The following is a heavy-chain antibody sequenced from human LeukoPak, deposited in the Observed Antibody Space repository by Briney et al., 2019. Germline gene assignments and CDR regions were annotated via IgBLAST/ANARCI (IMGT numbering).Heavy chain of an antibody. CDR2: INPNSGGT. CDR3: AKGVMIGALGD. CDR1: GYTFTGYY. Sequence: ASVKVSCKASGYTFTGYYMHWLRQAPGQGLEWMGWINPNSGGTNYAQSFQGRVTMTRDTSISTAYMEMSSLKSDDTAVYYCAKGVMIGALGDWGQGTLVTVSS. D-gene: IGHD3-22*01. V-gene: IGHV1-2*02. J-gene: IGHJ4*02.